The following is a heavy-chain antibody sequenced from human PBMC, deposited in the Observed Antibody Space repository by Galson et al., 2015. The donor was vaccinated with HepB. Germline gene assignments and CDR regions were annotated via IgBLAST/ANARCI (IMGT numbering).Heavy chain of an antibody. CDR3: ARKLLWFGELYFDY. CDR1: GYTFTSYG. J-gene: IGHJ4*02. Sequence: SVKVSCKASGYTFTSYGSSWVRQAPGQGLEWMGWISAYNGNTNYAQELQGRVTMTTDTSTSTAYMELRSLRSDGTAVYYCARKLLWFGELYFDYWGQGTLVTVSS. D-gene: IGHD3-10*01. V-gene: IGHV1-18*04. CDR2: ISAYNGNT.